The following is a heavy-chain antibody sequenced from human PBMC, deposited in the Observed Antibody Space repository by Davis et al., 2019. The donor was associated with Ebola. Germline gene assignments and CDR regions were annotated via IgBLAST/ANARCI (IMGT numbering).Heavy chain of an antibody. CDR2: ISGSGGST. D-gene: IGHD5-18*01. Sequence: PGGSLRLSCAASGFTFSSYAMSWVRQAPGKGLEWVSAISGSGGSTYYADSVKGRFTISRDNSKSTLYLQINSLRAEDTAVYYCAKGGYSYGHGFDYWGQGTLVTVSS. J-gene: IGHJ4*02. CDR3: AKGGYSYGHGFDY. V-gene: IGHV3-23*01. CDR1: GFTFSSYA.